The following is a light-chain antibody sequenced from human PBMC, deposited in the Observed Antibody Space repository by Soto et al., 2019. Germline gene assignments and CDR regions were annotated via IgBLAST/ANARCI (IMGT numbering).Light chain of an antibody. J-gene: IGKJ1*01. V-gene: IGKV1-12*01. CDR3: QQTKTFPWT. Sequence: DIQMTQSPSSVSASVGDRVPFTCRASQDISDWLAWYQQKPGKAPKALISAASSLQRGVPSRFSGSGYGTDFTLTISSLQPEDFATCYCQQTKTFPWTFGQGTKVDIK. CDR2: AAS. CDR1: QDISDW.